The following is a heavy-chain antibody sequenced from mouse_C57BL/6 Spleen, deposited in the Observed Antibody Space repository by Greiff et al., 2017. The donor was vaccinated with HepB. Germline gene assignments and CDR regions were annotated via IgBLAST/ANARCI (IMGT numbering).Heavy chain of an antibody. D-gene: IGHD1-1*01. V-gene: IGHV3-6*01. CDR3: AREDGSSYIDY. Sequence: EVKVEESGPGLVKPSQSLSLTCSVTGYSITSGYYWNWIRQFPGNKLEWMGYISYDGSNNYNPSLKNRISITRDTSKNQFFLKLNSVTTEDTATYYCAREDGSSYIDYWGQGTTLTVSS. CDR1: GYSITSGYY. CDR2: ISYDGSN. J-gene: IGHJ2*01.